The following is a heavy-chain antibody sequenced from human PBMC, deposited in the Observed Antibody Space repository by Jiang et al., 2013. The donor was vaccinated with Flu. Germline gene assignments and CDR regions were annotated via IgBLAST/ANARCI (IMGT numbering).Heavy chain of an antibody. D-gene: IGHD3-3*02. CDR1: GYTFTGYY. V-gene: IGHV1-2*02. Sequence: GAEVKKPGASVKVSCKASGYTFTGYYMHWVRQAPGQGLEWMGWINPNSGDTNYAQKFQGRVTMTWDTSISTAYVELSRLRSDDTAVFYCARDQGGTTLADAFDIWGQGTMVTVSS. CDR3: ARDQGGTTLADAFDI. J-gene: IGHJ3*02. CDR2: INPNSGDT.